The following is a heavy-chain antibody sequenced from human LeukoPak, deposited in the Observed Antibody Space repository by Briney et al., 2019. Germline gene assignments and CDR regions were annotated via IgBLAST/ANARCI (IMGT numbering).Heavy chain of an antibody. D-gene: IGHD3-10*01. V-gene: IGHV4-39*07. CDR3: ARETPYGSGSYPFDY. Sequence: SETLSLTCAVSGASISSSNYYWGWVRQSPGKGLEWIGNIYSSGNTYYNASLKSRVTMYIDTSKNQFSLKLSSVTAADTAVYYCARETPYGSGSYPFDYWGQGILVTVSS. CDR1: GASISSSNYY. CDR2: IYSSGNT. J-gene: IGHJ4*02.